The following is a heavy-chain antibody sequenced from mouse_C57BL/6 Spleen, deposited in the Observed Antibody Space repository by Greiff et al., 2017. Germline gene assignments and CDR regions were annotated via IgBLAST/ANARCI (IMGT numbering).Heavy chain of an antibody. D-gene: IGHD2-4*01. CDR2: IHPNSGST. Sequence: QVQLQQPGAELVKPGASVKLSCKASGYTFTSYWMHWVKQRPGQGLEWIGMIHPNSGSTNYNEKFKSKATLTVDKSSSAAYMQLSSLTSEDSAVYDCAREWYEYDPFAYWGQGTMVTVSA. V-gene: IGHV1-64*01. CDR1: GYTFTSYW. J-gene: IGHJ3*01. CDR3: AREWYEYDPFAY.